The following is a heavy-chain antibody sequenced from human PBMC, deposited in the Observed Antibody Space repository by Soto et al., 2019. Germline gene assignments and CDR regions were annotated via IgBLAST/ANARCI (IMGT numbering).Heavy chain of an antibody. CDR3: ARDSWDRVRGVKDFDY. CDR2: INPSTGTT. Sequence: ASVKVSCKASGYTFTNDYMHWVRQAPGQGLEWMGIINPSTGTTSYAQKFQGRVTMTRDTSTSTVHMELSSLRSDDTAVYYCARDSWDRVRGVKDFDYWGQGNPVTVSS. V-gene: IGHV1-46*01. CDR1: GYTFTNDY. J-gene: IGHJ4*02. D-gene: IGHD3-10*01.